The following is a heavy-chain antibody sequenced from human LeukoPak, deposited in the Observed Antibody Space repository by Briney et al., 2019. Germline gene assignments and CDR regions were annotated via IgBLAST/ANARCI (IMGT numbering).Heavy chain of an antibody. J-gene: IGHJ4*02. CDR2: INPNSGGT. D-gene: IGHD3-22*01. Sequence: ASVKVSCKASGYTFTGYYMHWVRQAPGQGLEWMGWINPNSGGTNYAQKFQGRVTMTRDTSISTAYMELSRLRSDDTAVYYWERNHGSSVLNDWGQGTLVTVSS. CDR3: ERNHGSSVLND. CDR1: GYTFTGYY. V-gene: IGHV1-2*02.